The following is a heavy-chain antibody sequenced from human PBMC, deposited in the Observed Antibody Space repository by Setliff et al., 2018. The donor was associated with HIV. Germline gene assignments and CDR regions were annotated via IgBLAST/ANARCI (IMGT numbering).Heavy chain of an antibody. CDR1: GYTFTAYF. CDR2: IDPNNGGT. CDR3: ARGPNTGYFDY. D-gene: IGHD3-9*01. Sequence: GASVKVSCKASGYTFTAYFMHWIRQAPGQGLGWMGWIDPNNGGTNYAQKFQGRVTVTRDPSISTVYMDRRSLRSDDTAAYFCARGPNTGYFDYWGQGSLVSVSS. V-gene: IGHV1-2*02. J-gene: IGHJ4*02.